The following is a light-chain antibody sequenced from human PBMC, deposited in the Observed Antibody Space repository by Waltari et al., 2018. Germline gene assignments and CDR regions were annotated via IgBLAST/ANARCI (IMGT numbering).Light chain of an antibody. J-gene: IGLJ3*02. CDR3: CSYAGRYTWV. CDR1: SSDVGGYNY. Sequence: QSALTQPRSVSGSPGQSVTISCTGTSSDVGGYNYVSWFQQHPGKAPKLMIHDVSKLPSGCPDRFSCSKSGNTASLTISGLQADDETDYYCCSYAGRYTWVFGGGTKLTVL. CDR2: DVS. V-gene: IGLV2-11*01.